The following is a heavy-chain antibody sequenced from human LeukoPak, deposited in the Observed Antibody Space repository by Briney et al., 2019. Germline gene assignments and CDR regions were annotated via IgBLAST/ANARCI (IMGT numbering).Heavy chain of an antibody. Sequence: SETLSLTCAVSGYSISGDNYWGWIRQPPGKGLEWIGSIHHSGSTYYNPSLKSRVTISLDTSKNQFSLKLSSVTAADTAVYYCVSSPADFDYWGQGTLVTVSS. CDR1: GYSISGDNY. J-gene: IGHJ4*02. V-gene: IGHV4-38-2*01. CDR3: VSSPADFDY. CDR2: IHHSGST.